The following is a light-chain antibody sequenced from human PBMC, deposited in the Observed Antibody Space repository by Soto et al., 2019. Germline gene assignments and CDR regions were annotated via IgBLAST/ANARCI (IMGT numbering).Light chain of an antibody. Sequence: EIVLTQSPATLSLSPGERATLSCRASQSVISYLAWYQQKPGQGPRLLIYDASNRATGVSARFSGSGSGTDFTLTISSLEPEDFAVYYCHQRSSWPRGTFGQGTKVDI. CDR2: DAS. CDR3: HQRSSWPRGT. J-gene: IGKJ1*01. V-gene: IGKV3-11*01. CDR1: QSVISY.